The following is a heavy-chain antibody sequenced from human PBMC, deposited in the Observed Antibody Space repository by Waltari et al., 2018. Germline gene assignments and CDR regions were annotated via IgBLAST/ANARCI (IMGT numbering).Heavy chain of an antibody. Sequence: QVQLVQSGAEVKKPGASVKVSCKASGYTFTSYGISWVRQAPGQGLEGMGWISAYNGNTNDDQKLQGRVTMTTDTATSTAYMELRSLRSDDTAVYYCARDFPSGFGELAGSYYYYGMDVWGQGTTVTVSS. V-gene: IGHV1-18*01. CDR3: ARDFPSGFGELAGSYYYYGMDV. J-gene: IGHJ6*02. CDR2: ISAYNGNT. D-gene: IGHD3-10*01. CDR1: GYTFTSYG.